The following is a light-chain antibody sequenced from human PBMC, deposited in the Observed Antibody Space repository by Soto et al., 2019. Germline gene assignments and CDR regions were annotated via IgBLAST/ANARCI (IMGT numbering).Light chain of an antibody. Sequence: EIVMTQSPATLSVSPGERATLSCRASQSVNSNYLAWYQQKPGQAPRLLIYGISNRATGISDRFSGSGSGTEFTLTISSLQPEDFAIYYCQQYSKWPITLGQGTRLEIK. J-gene: IGKJ5*01. CDR3: QQYSKWPIT. V-gene: IGKV3D-15*01. CDR2: GIS. CDR1: QSVNSN.